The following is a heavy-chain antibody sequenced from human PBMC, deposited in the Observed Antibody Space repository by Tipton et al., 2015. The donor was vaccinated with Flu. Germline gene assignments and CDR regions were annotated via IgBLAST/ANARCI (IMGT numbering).Heavy chain of an antibody. Sequence: SLRLSCAISGFDLRANYVSWVRQAPGKGLEWVANIRQDGDAKYYVDSVKGRFTISRDNAKTSLHLQMNSLRVEDTAVYYCVKMPDFDYWGQGILVTVSS. D-gene: IGHD2-2*01. V-gene: IGHV3-7*01. CDR3: VKMPDFDY. CDR2: IRQDGDAK. CDR1: GFDLRANY. J-gene: IGHJ4*02.